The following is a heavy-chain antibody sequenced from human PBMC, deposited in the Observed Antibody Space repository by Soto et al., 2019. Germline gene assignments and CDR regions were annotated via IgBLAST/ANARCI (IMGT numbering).Heavy chain of an antibody. J-gene: IGHJ4*02. CDR3: ARHGRLWFGEAN. Sequence: QVQLQQWGAGLLKPSETLSLTCAVYGGSFSGYYWSWIRQPPGKGLEWIGEINHSGSTNYNPSLKSRVTISVDTSKNQFSLKLSSVTAADTDVYYFARHGRLWFGEANWGQGTLVTVSS. CDR1: GGSFSGYY. D-gene: IGHD3-10*01. CDR2: INHSGST. V-gene: IGHV4-34*01.